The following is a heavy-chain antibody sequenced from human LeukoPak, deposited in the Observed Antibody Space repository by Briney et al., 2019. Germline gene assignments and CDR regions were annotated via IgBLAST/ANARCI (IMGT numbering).Heavy chain of an antibody. CDR3: ARGRSRSSSPLDY. V-gene: IGHV4-59*01. CDR1: GGSFSGYY. J-gene: IGHJ4*02. Sequence: PSETLSLTCAVYGGSFSGYYWSWIRQPPGKGLEWIGYIYYSGSTNYNPSLKSRVTISVDTSKNQFSLKLSSVTAADTAVYYCARGRSRSSSPLDYWGQGTLVAVSS. D-gene: IGHD6-13*01. CDR2: IYYSGST.